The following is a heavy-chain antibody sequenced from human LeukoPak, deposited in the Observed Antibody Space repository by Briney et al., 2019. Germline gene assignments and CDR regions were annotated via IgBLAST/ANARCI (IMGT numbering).Heavy chain of an antibody. CDR3: ARVYQQLRLFDY. D-gene: IGHD6-13*01. J-gene: IGHJ4*02. V-gene: IGHV3-11*04. Sequence: PGGSLRLSCAASGFTFSDYYMSWIRQAPGKGLEWVSYISSSGSTIYYADSVKGRFTISRHNAKNSLYLQMNSLRAEDTAVYYCARVYQQLRLFDYWGQGTLVTVSS. CDR1: GFTFSDYY. CDR2: ISSSGSTI.